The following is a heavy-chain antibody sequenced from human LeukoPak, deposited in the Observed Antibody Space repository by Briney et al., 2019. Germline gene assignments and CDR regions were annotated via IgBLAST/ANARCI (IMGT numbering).Heavy chain of an antibody. V-gene: IGHV1-69*13. CDR1: GGTFSSYA. D-gene: IGHD3-22*01. CDR3: ATVAVDSSGYYYGRTFDY. J-gene: IGHJ4*02. CDR2: IIPIFGTA. Sequence: ASVKVSCKASGGTFSSYAISWVRQAPGQGLEWMGGIIPIFGTANYAQKFQGRVTITADESTSTAYMELSSLRSEDTAVYYCATVAVDSSGYYYGRTFDYWGQGTLVTVSS.